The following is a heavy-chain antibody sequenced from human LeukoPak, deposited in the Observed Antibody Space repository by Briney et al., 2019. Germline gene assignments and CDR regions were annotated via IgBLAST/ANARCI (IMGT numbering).Heavy chain of an antibody. Sequence: PSETLSLTCAVSGYSISSGYYWGWIRQLPRKGLEWIGSIYHNGNTYYNPSLKSRVTISVDTSKNEFSLKLSSVTAADTAVYYCARAYHSSWYLNWFDPWGQGTLVTVSS. D-gene: IGHD6-13*01. J-gene: IGHJ5*02. CDR3: ARAYHSSWYLNWFDP. V-gene: IGHV4-38-2*01. CDR1: GYSISSGYY. CDR2: IYHNGNT.